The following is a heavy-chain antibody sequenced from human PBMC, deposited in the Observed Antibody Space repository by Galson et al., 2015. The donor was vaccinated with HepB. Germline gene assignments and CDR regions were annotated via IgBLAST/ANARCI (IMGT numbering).Heavy chain of an antibody. V-gene: IGHV1-2*04. D-gene: IGHD2-2*02. CDR3: ARDLRPPHRYCSSTSCYMSGSWFDP. J-gene: IGHJ5*02. CDR2: INPNSGGT. CDR1: GYTFTGYY. Sequence: SVKVSCKASGYTFTGYYMHWVRQAPGQGLEWMGWINPNSGGTNYAQKFQGWVTMTRDTSISTAYMELSRLRSDDTAVYYCARDLRPPHRYCSSTSCYMSGSWFDPWGQGTLVTVSS.